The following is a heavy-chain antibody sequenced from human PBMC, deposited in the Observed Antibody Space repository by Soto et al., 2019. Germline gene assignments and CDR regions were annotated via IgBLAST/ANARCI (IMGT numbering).Heavy chain of an antibody. V-gene: IGHV4-30-4*01. CDR3: ARVGYIAKDYFYYFGLDV. Sequence: QVPLQESGPGLVKDSQTLSLTCNVSGGSISGGPYYWSWIRQPPGKGLEWIGYTFHSGPSFYNPSLKSRLSISLDTSRNQFSLKMSSVTAADTAVYFCARVGYIAKDYFYYFGLDVWGQGTTVTVSS. J-gene: IGHJ6*02. CDR1: GGSISGGPYY. CDR2: TFHSGPS. D-gene: IGHD6-13*01.